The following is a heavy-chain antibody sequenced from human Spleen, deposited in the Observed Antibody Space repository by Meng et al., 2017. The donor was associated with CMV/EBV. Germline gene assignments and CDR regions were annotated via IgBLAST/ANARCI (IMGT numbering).Heavy chain of an antibody. CDR1: GFTFSSYA. D-gene: IGHD3-16*01. Sequence: LSCAASGFTFSSYAMNWVRQAPGKGLEWVSVINSGGSRTKYADSVKGRFTISRDNSKNTLNLQMNSLRVEDTAVYYCAGGSNWFDPWGQGTLVTVSS. CDR2: INSGGSRT. V-gene: IGHV3-23*03. J-gene: IGHJ5*02. CDR3: AGGSNWFDP.